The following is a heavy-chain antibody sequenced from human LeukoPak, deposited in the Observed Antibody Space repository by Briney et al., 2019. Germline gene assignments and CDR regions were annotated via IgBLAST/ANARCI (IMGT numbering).Heavy chain of an antibody. Sequence: GGSLRLSCAASGFTFSSYSMNWVRQAPGKGLEWVSSISSSSSYIYYADSVKGRFTISRDNAENSLYLQMNSLRAEDTAVYYCARWSTTVTTGYWGQGTLVTASS. CDR3: ARWSTTVTTGY. D-gene: IGHD4-17*01. J-gene: IGHJ4*02. V-gene: IGHV3-21*01. CDR1: GFTFSSYS. CDR2: ISSSSSYI.